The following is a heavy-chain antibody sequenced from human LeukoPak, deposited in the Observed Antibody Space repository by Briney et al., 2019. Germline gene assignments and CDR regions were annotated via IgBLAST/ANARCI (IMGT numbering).Heavy chain of an antibody. Sequence: ASVKVSCKASGYTLTSYGISWVRQAPGQGLEWMGRINPNSGVRNYAQKFQDRVTMTRDTSISTAYMELSRLRSDDTAVYYCARTPIVVVVAAFDPWGQGTLVTVSS. CDR3: ARTPIVVVVAAFDP. CDR2: INPNSGVR. V-gene: IGHV1-2*06. CDR1: GYTLTSYG. J-gene: IGHJ5*02. D-gene: IGHD2-15*01.